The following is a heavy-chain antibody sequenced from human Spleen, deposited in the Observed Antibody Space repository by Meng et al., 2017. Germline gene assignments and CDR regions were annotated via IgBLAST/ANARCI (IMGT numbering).Heavy chain of an antibody. D-gene: IGHD4-11*01. Sequence: SETLSLTCAVYGGSFSGYYWSWNRQPPGKGLEWIGEINHSGSTNYNPSLKSRVTISLDTSKNNLSLKLSSVTAADSAVYYCARGPTTMAHDFDYWGQGTLVTVSS. V-gene: IGHV4-34*01. CDR3: ARGPTTMAHDFDY. J-gene: IGHJ4*02. CDR2: INHSGST. CDR1: GGSFSGYY.